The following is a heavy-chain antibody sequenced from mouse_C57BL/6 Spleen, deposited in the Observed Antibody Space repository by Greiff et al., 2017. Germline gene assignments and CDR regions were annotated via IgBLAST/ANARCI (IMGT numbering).Heavy chain of an antibody. CDR3: ARAHYYGSSPFAY. V-gene: IGHV3-6*01. CDR1: GYSITSGYY. D-gene: IGHD1-1*01. CDR2: ISYDGSN. J-gene: IGHJ3*01. Sequence: EVKLLESGPGLVKPSQSLSLTCSVTGYSITSGYYWNWIRQFPGNKLEWMGYISYDGSNNYNPSLKNRISITRDTSKNQFFLKLNSVTTEDTATYYCARAHYYGSSPFAYWGQGTLVTVSA.